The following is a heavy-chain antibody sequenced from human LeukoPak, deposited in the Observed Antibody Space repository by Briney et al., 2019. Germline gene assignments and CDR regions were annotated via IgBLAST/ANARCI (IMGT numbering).Heavy chain of an antibody. J-gene: IGHJ4*02. D-gene: IGHD2-8*02. CDR3: ARSAGWWSLDY. V-gene: IGHV4-4*02. CDR2: ISHGGST. Sequence: SETLSLTCAVSGDSISTRNWWNWVGQPPGKGLDWIGEISHGGSTKYNPSLKNRVTISKDNSKNEFSLKLNSVTAADTAVYFCARSAGWWSLDYWGQGALVTVST. CDR1: GDSISTRNW.